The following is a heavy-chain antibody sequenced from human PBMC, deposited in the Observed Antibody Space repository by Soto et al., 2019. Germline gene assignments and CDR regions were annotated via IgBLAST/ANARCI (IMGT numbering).Heavy chain of an antibody. D-gene: IGHD3-10*01. J-gene: IGHJ3*02. Sequence: PSETLSLTCAVYGGSFSGYYWSWIRKPPGNGLEWIGEINHSGSTNYNPSLRSRVAISVDTSKNQFSLKLSSVTAADTAVYYCARIGRGGHDAFEIWGQGTMVT. V-gene: IGHV4-34*01. CDR3: ARIGRGGHDAFEI. CDR2: INHSGST. CDR1: GGSFSGYY.